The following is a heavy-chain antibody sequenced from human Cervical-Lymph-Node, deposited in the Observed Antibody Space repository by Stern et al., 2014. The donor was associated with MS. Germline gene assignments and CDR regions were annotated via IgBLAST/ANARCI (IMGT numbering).Heavy chain of an antibody. J-gene: IGHJ5*02. V-gene: IGHV1-69*01. CDR1: GGTFSKFP. CDR2: IFPVFGTP. Sequence: QVQLVHSGAEATKPWSSVKASCKASGGTFSKFPSSWVRQAPGQGLEWMGGIFPVFGTPTYAQEFRGRVTITADVSTSTVYMELSSLRSDDTAVYYCALSSETSDRWYSLGYDLWGQGTLVTVSS. CDR3: ALSSETSDRWYSLGYDL. D-gene: IGHD6-13*01.